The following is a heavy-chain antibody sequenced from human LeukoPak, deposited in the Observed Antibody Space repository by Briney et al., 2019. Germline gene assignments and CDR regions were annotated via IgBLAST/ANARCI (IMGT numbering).Heavy chain of an antibody. Sequence: GGSLRLSCAVSGFTFSTYWMIWVRQAPGKGLEWVANIKQDGSEKYYVDSVKGRFTISRDNAKNSLYLQMNTLRAEDTAMYYCAKDAQPRSRWFDPWGQGTLVTVSS. V-gene: IGHV3-7*03. CDR2: IKQDGSEK. CDR3: AKDAQPRSRWFDP. J-gene: IGHJ5*02. D-gene: IGHD3-16*01. CDR1: GFTFSTYW.